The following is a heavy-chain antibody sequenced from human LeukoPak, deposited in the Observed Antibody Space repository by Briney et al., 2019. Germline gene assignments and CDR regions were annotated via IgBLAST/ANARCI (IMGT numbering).Heavy chain of an antibody. V-gene: IGHV3-53*01. CDR1: GFTVSSNY. Sequence: GGSLRLSCAASGFTVSSNYMSWVRQAPGKGLEWVSVIYSGGSTYYADSVKGRFTISRDNSKNTLYLQMNSLRAEDTAVYYCVRGGDSSGYTAPFFDYWGQGTLVTVSS. D-gene: IGHD3-22*01. J-gene: IGHJ4*02. CDR3: VRGGDSSGYTAPFFDY. CDR2: IYSGGST.